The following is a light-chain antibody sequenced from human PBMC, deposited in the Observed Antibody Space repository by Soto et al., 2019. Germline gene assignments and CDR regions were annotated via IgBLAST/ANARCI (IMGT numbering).Light chain of an antibody. J-gene: IGLJ3*02. V-gene: IGLV1-47*02. CDR3: AAWDDSLNGPV. Sequence: QSVLTQPPSVSGTPGQRVTISCSGSSSNIGRNHVYWYQQLPGTAPKVLIYSDNQRPSGVPDRFSGSKSGASASLAISGLRSEDEADYHCAAWDDSLNGPVFGGGTKLTVL. CDR1: SSNIGRNH. CDR2: SDN.